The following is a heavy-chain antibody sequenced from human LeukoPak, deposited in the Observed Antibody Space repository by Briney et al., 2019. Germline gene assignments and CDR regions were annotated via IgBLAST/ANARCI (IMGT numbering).Heavy chain of an antibody. Sequence: PGESLRLSCVLSGLTFSDDWMSWVRQAPGKGLEWVGRIRNDRITDYVAPVQGRFSISRDKSKNTFYLQMNSLRTEDTGMYFCTLMATVFTVFYSGQGALLSVSS. J-gene: IGHJ4*02. D-gene: IGHD5-24*01. V-gene: IGHV3-15*01. CDR2: IRNDRIT. CDR1: GLTFSDDW. CDR3: TLMATVFTVFY.